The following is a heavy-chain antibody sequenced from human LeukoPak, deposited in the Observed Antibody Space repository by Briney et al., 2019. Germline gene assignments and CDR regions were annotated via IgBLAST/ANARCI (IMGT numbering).Heavy chain of an antibody. J-gene: IGHJ4*02. V-gene: IGHV3-74*01. CDR1: GNYW. D-gene: IGHD1-26*01. Sequence: GGSLRLSCAASGNYWMHWVRQAPGKGLVWVSRINSDGSTTNYADSVKGRFTISRDNAKNTLYLQMNSLRAEDTAMYYCARRSSGSPPFYFDYWGQGTLVTVSS. CDR2: INSDGSTT. CDR3: ARRSSGSPPFYFDY.